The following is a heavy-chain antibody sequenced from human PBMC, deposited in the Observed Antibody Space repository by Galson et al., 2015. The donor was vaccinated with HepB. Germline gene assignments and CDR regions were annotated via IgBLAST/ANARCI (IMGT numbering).Heavy chain of an antibody. V-gene: IGHV4-59*01. J-gene: IGHJ5*02. CDR1: GGSISSYY. CDR2: MHNSGST. D-gene: IGHD5-18*01. Sequence: TLSLTCTVSGGSISSYYWSRIRQPPGKRLEWIGYMHNSGSTNYHPSLKSRVTISIDTSKNQFSLNLSSVTAADTAVYYCARWQQPRFEPWGQGTLVTVSS. CDR3: ARWQQPRFEP.